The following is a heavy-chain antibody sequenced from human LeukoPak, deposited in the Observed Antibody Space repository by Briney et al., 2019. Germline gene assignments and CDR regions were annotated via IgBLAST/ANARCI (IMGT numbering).Heavy chain of an antibody. CDR1: GFTFDDYA. Sequence: GGSLRLSCAASGFTFDDYAMHWVRQAPGKGLEWVSGISWNSGSIGYADSVKGRFTISRDNAKNSLYLQMNSLRAEDTALYYCAKGTNRAKGDWFDPWGQGTLVTVSS. CDR3: AKGTNRAKGDWFDP. CDR2: ISWNSGSI. J-gene: IGHJ5*02. D-gene: IGHD1/OR15-1a*01. V-gene: IGHV3-9*01.